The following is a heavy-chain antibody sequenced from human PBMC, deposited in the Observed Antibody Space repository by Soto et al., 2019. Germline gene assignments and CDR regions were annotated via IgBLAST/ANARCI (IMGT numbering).Heavy chain of an antibody. CDR2: IGTAGDT. D-gene: IGHD6-13*01. V-gene: IGHV3-13*01. J-gene: IGHJ5*02. CDR1: GFTFSSYD. Sequence: PGGSLRLSCAASGFTFSSYDMHWVRQATGKGLEWVSAIGTAGDTYYPGSVKGRFTISRENAKNSLYLQMNSLRAEDTAVYYCARGSGSAAGPALAWFDPWGQGT. CDR3: ARGSGSAAGPALAWFDP.